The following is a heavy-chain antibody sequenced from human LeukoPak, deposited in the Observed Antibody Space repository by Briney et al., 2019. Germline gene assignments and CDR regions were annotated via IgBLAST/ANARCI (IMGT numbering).Heavy chain of an antibody. CDR2: IHYSGNT. CDR3: ASSEWNYAR. Sequence: PXETLSLTCTVSGGSISSYYWSWMRQPPGKGLEWIGYIHYSGNTNYNPSLKSRVTISLGTSRTQFSLKLTSVTAADTAVYYCASSEWNYARWGQGILVTVSS. CDR1: GGSISSYY. D-gene: IGHD1-7*01. V-gene: IGHV4-59*08. J-gene: IGHJ4*02.